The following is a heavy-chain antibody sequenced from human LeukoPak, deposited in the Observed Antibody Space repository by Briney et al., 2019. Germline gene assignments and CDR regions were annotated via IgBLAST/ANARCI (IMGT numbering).Heavy chain of an antibody. Sequence: ASLKVSCTASGYTFTGYYMHWVRQAPGQGLEWMGWINPNSGGTNYAQKFQGRVTMTRDTSISTAYMELSRLRSDDTAVYYCATSTTVTTLLGYWGQGTLVTVSS. V-gene: IGHV1-2*02. J-gene: IGHJ4*02. CDR2: INPNSGGT. CDR1: GYTFTGYY. CDR3: ATSTTVTTLLGY. D-gene: IGHD4-17*01.